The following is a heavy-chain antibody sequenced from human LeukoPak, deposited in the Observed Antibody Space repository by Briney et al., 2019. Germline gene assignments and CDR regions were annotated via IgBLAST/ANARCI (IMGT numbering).Heavy chain of an antibody. V-gene: IGHV4-39*01. Sequence: PSETLSLTCTVSGGSISSSSYYWGWIRQPPGKGLEWIGSIYYSGSTYYNPSLKSRVTISVDTSKNQFSLKLSSVTAADTAVYYCARQAWELLNDAFDIWGQGTMVTVSS. J-gene: IGHJ3*02. CDR3: ARQAWELLNDAFDI. CDR1: GGSISSSSYY. CDR2: IYYSGST. D-gene: IGHD1-26*01.